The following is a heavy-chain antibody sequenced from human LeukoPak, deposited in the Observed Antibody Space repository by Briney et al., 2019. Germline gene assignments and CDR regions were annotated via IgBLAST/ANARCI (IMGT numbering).Heavy chain of an antibody. CDR2: IFPDDSDT. Sequence: GASLQISCEASGYTFINYWIAWVRQLPGKGLEWMGIIFPDDSDTRYNPSFQGQVTISADKSSNTAYLQWSSLTASDTAMYYCARREYSSSSFYFDNWGQGTLVTVSS. D-gene: IGHD6-6*01. CDR1: GYTFINYW. J-gene: IGHJ4*02. V-gene: IGHV5-51*01. CDR3: ARREYSSSSFYFDN.